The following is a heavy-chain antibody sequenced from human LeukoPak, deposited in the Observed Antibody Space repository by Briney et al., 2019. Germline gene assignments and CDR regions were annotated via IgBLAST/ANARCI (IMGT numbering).Heavy chain of an antibody. Sequence: PGRSLRLSCAASGFTFSSYGMHWVRQAPGKGLEWVAVISYDGSNKYYADSVKGRFTISRDNSKNTLYLQMNSLRAEDTAVYYCAKDSAFAWSSSNYGMDVWGQGTTVTVSS. J-gene: IGHJ6*02. V-gene: IGHV3-30*18. CDR3: AKDSAFAWSSSNYGMDV. CDR2: ISYDGSNK. CDR1: GFTFSSYG. D-gene: IGHD6-6*01.